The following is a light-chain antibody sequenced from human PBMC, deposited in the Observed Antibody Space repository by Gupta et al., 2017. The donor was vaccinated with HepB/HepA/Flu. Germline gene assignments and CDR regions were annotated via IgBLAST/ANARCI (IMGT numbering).Light chain of an antibody. CDR2: DVV. CDR1: SRDIGDYDI. V-gene: IGLV2-14*03. J-gene: IGLJ2*01. CDR3: SSYAYSSSIII. Sequence: QSALTQPASVSGSPGQSITLSCTGTSRDIGDYDIVCWYQQYPGKAPKLIIYDVVNRPSGVSNRFYGAKSGNTASLTIAGLQVEDEADYYCSSYAYSSSIIIFGGGTRLTVL.